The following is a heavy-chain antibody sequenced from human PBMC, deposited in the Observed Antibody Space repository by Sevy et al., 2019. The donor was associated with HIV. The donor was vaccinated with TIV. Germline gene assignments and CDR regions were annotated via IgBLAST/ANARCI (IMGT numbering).Heavy chain of an antibody. Sequence: GGSLRLSCAASGFSFSGYVMNWVRQAPGKGLEWVSSISGRDSSTYYAHSVRDRFIISRDNSENTLYLQMNGLRAEDTAVYYCAKVTLWELLAAHDAFDVWGQGTMVTVSS. CDR2: ISGRDSST. J-gene: IGHJ3*01. D-gene: IGHD1-26*01. V-gene: IGHV3-23*01. CDR1: GFSFSGYV. CDR3: AKVTLWELLAAHDAFDV.